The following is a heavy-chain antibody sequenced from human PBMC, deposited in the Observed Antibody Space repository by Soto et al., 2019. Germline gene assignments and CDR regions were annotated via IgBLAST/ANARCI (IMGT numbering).Heavy chain of an antibody. J-gene: IGHJ6*02. CDR2: INAGNGNT. CDR1: GYTFTSYA. D-gene: IGHD3-9*01. CDR3: AREGLRYFDWLYPGYYYYGMDV. V-gene: IGHV1-3*01. Sequence: ASVKVSCKASGYTFTSYAMHWVRQAPGQRLEWMGWINAGNGNTKYSQKFQGRVTITRDTSASTAYMELSSLRSEDTAVYYCAREGLRYFDWLYPGYYYYGMDVWGQGTTVTVSS.